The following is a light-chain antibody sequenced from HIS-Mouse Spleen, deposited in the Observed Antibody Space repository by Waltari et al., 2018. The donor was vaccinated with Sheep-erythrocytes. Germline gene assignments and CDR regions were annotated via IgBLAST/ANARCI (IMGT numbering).Light chain of an antibody. J-gene: IGLJ2*01. CDR3: CSYAGSSTFVV. CDR2: EGS. V-gene: IGLV2-23*03. CDR1: SSDVGSYNL. Sequence: QSALTQPASVSGSPGQSITISCSGTSSDVGSYNLVSWYQQHPGKAPKLMIYEGSKRPSGVSKRYSDSNSGNTASLTISGLQAEDEADYYCCSYAGSSTFVVFGGGTKLTVL.